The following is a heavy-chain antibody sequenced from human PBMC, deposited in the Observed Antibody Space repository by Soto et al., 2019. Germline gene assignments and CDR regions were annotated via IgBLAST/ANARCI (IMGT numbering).Heavy chain of an antibody. CDR1: GGSMIGFY. CDR3: ARGQRFSDWFDP. V-gene: IGHV4-4*07. CDR2: VYSSGGT. J-gene: IGHJ5*02. Sequence: SETLSLTCTVSGGSMIGFYCTFIRQPAGKGLEWIGRVYSSGGTHYSPSLKSRVTISLDTSKNQFSLRLLSVTDADTAMYFCARGQRFSDWFDPWGQGTLVTVSS. D-gene: IGHD3-3*01.